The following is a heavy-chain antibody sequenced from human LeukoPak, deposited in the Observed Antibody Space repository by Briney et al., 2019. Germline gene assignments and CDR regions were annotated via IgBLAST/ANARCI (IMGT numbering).Heavy chain of an antibody. D-gene: IGHD3-16*02. J-gene: IGHJ3*02. V-gene: IGHV3-23*01. Sequence: GGTLGLSCAASGFTFSSYGMSWVRQAPGKGLEWVSAISGSGGSTYYADSVRGRFTISRDNSKNTLYLQMNSLRAEDTAVYYCAKVAPSLSYAFDIWGQGTMVTVSS. CDR3: AKVAPSLSYAFDI. CDR2: ISGSGGST. CDR1: GFTFSSYG.